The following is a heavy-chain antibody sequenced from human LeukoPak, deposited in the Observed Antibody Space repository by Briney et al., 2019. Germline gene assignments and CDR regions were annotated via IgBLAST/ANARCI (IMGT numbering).Heavy chain of an antibody. CDR3: ARDGDGSSGWSNWFDP. Sequence: ASVKVSCKASGYTFTSYDINWVRQATGQGLEWMGWMNPNSGNTGYAQKFQGRVTMTRDTSTSTVYMELSSLRSEDTAVYYCARDGDGSSGWSNWFDPWGQGTLVTVSS. CDR2: MNPNSGNT. D-gene: IGHD6-19*01. J-gene: IGHJ5*02. CDR1: GYTFTSYD. V-gene: IGHV1-8*01.